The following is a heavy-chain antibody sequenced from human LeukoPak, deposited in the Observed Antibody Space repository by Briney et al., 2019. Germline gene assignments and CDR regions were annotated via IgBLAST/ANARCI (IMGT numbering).Heavy chain of an antibody. CDR3: ARSAELRFLEWLENWFDP. V-gene: IGHV4-59*01. J-gene: IGHJ5*02. Sequence: PSETLSLTCTVSGGSISSYYWSWIRQPPGKGLEWIGYIYYSGSTNYNPSLKSRVTISVDTSKNQFSLKLSSVTAADTAVYYCARSAELRFLEWLENWFDPWGQGTLVTVSS. CDR1: GGSISSYY. D-gene: IGHD3-3*01. CDR2: IYYSGST.